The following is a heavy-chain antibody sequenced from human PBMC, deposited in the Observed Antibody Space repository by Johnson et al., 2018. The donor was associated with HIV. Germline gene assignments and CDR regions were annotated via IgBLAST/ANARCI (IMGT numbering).Heavy chain of an antibody. V-gene: IGHV3-11*04. CDR1: GFTFSDYY. CDR3: ARSKDCSVGTCPDGFDI. D-gene: IGHD2-15*01. Sequence: QVQLVESGGRLVQPGGSLRLSCVASGFTFSDYYMSWIRQAPGKGLEWVSYISFSGAPMYSADSVQGRFTTSRDNAKDSLYLQMDSLRAEDTAVDYCARSKDCSVGTCPDGFDIWGQGTMVIVSS. J-gene: IGHJ3*02. CDR2: ISFSGAPM.